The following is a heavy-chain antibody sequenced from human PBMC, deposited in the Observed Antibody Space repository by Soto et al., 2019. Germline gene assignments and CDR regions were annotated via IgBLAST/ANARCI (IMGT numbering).Heavy chain of an antibody. CDR1: GFTFSSYA. CDR3: AKDYYFDS. CDR2: ISGRGGKT. Sequence: PGGSLRLSCAASGFTFSSYAMGWVRQAPGKGLEWVSSISGRGGKTHYPDSVKGRFTISRDNSKNTLYLQMNSLRAEDTAVYYCAKDYYFDSWGQGTLVTVSS. J-gene: IGHJ4*02. V-gene: IGHV3-23*01.